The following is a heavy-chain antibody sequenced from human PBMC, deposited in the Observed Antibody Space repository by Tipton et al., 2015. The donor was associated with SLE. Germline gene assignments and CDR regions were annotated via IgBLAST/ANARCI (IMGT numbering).Heavy chain of an antibody. CDR1: GGSISSGSYY. J-gene: IGHJ3*02. Sequence: TLSLTCTVSGGSISSGSYYWSWIRQPAGKGLEWIGRIYISGSTNYNPSLKSRVTISVDTSKNQFSLILSSVTAADTALYYCARGDLYSDYVWGTLRGAFDIWSQGTMVTVSS. D-gene: IGHD3-16*01. V-gene: IGHV4-61*02. CDR3: ARGDLYSDYVWGTLRGAFDI. CDR2: IYISGST.